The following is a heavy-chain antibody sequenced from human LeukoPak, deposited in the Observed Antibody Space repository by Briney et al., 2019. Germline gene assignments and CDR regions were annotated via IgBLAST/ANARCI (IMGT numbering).Heavy chain of an antibody. CDR3: ARGRNSSTTRPYYFDY. CDR2: TYYRCKWYN. D-gene: IGHD1-14*01. V-gene: IGHV6-1*01. J-gene: IGHJ4*02. Sequence: SQTLSLTCAISGDSVSSNRASWTWIRQSPSRGLEWLGRTYYRCKWYNDYAVSLKSRISINPDTSKNQFSLQLSSVTAADTAVYYCARGRNSSTTRPYYFDYWGQGTLVTVSS. CDR1: GDSVSSNRAS.